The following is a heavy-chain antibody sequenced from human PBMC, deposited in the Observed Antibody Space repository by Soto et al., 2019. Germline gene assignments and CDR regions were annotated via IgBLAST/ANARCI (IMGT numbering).Heavy chain of an antibody. CDR3: ARVPSPFDYYYDMDV. CDR1: GDSISGGNKY. V-gene: IGHV4-30-4*01. Sequence: SETLSLTCTVSGDSISGGNKYWSWIRQPPGKGLEWIGYIFSSGTAYYNPSLKSRLTMSLDASQNQFSLKLNSLTDADTAVYFCARVPSPFDYYYDMDVWGQGTTVTVSS. J-gene: IGHJ6*01. CDR2: IFSSGTA. D-gene: IGHD3-16*01.